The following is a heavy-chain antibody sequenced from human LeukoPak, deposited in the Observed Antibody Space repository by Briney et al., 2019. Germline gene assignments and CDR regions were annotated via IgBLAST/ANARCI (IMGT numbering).Heavy chain of an antibody. V-gene: IGHV1-8*03. Sequence: ASVKVSCKASGYIFIDYEINWVRQATGQGLEWMGWMNPKSGDTGYEQKVQGRVTITRDSSISTVYMELSSLRSEDTALYYCARGRYMDVWGKGTTVTVSS. CDR2: MNPKSGDT. CDR3: ARGRYMDV. J-gene: IGHJ6*03. CDR1: GYIFIDYE.